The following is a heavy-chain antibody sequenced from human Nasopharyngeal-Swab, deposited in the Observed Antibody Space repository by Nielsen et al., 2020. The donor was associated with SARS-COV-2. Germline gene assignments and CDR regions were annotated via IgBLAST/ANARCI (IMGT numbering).Heavy chain of an antibody. J-gene: IGHJ5*02. Sequence: SETLSPTCAVSAGSLSSGGYSWSWIRQPPGKGLEWIGYIYHSGSTHYNPSPKSRVTISVDRSQNQFSLKPSSVTAADTAVYYCARERVDLVVTGGWFDPWGQGTLVTVSS. CDR1: AGSLSSGGYS. D-gene: IGHD2-21*02. CDR3: ARERVDLVVTGGWFDP. CDR2: IYHSGST. V-gene: IGHV4-30-2*01.